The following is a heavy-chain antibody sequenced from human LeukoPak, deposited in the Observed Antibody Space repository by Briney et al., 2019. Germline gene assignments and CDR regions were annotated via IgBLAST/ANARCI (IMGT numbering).Heavy chain of an antibody. J-gene: IGHJ5*02. CDR3: ARVVVVPAAIRRDNWFDP. CDR1: GYTFTSYD. Sequence: ASVKVSCKASGYTFTSYDINWVRQAPGQGLEWMGWMNPNSGNTGYAQKFQGRVTMTRNTSISTAYMELSSLRSEDTAVYYCARVVVVPAAIRRDNWFDPWGQGTLVTVSS. CDR2: MNPNSGNT. D-gene: IGHD2-2*02. V-gene: IGHV1-8*01.